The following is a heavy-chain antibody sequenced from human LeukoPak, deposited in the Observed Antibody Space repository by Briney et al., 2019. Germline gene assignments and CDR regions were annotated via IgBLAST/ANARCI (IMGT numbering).Heavy chain of an antibody. D-gene: IGHD6-6*01. CDR2: IYPGDSDT. V-gene: IGHV5-51*01. CDR3: ARQEPPYSSSSHWFDP. J-gene: IGHJ5*02. Sequence: GESLKISCKGSGYSFTSYWIGWVRQMPGKGLEWMGIIYPGDSDTRYSPSFQGQVTISADKSISTAYLQWSSLKASDTAMYYCARQEPPYSSSSHWFDPWGQGTLVTVSS. CDR1: GYSFTSYW.